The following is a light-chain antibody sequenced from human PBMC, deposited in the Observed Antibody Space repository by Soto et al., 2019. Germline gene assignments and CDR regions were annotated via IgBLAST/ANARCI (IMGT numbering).Light chain of an antibody. CDR1: QSVSSY. V-gene: IGKV3-11*01. J-gene: IGKJ4*01. CDR3: QQRSNWPNTPLT. CDR2: DAS. Sequence: EIVLTQSPATLSLSPGERATLSCRASQSVSSYLAWYQQKPGQAPRLLIYDASNRATGIPARFSGSGSGTDFTLTISSLEREDFEDYCCQQRSNWPNTPLTFGGGTKVEIK.